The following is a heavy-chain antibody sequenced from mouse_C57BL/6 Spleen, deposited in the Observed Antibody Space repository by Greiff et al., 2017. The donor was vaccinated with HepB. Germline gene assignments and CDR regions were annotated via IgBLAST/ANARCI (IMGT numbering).Heavy chain of an antibody. CDR3: ARNHYGNPSYAMDY. V-gene: IGHV5-12*01. D-gene: IGHD2-1*01. CDR2: ISNGGGST. J-gene: IGHJ4*01. CDR1: GFTFSDYY. Sequence: EVKLMESGGGLVQPGGSLKLSCAASGFTFSDYYMYWVRQTPEKRLEWVAYISNGGGSTYYPDTVKGRFTISRDNAKNTLYLQMSRLKSEDTAMYYCARNHYGNPSYAMDYWGQGTSVTVSS.